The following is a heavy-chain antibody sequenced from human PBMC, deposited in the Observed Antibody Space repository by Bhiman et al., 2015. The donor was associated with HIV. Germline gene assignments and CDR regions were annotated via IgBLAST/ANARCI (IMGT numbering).Heavy chain of an antibody. CDR1: GFTFSSYA. J-gene: IGHJ6*03. CDR2: ISYDGRNK. CDR3: ARDRVGAIVFYMDV. V-gene: IGHV3-30*04. D-gene: IGHD1-26*01. Sequence: QVQLVESGGGVVQPGRSLRLSCAASGFTFSSYAMHWVRQAPGKGLEWVAVISYDGRNKYCADSVKGRFTISRDNSKNTLYLQMNSLTPADTAVYYCARDRVGAIVFYMDVWGKGTTVTVSS.